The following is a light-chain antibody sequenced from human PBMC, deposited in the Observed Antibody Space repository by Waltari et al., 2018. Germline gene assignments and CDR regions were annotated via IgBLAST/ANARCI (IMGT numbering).Light chain of an antibody. CDR1: ESVGTN. J-gene: IGKJ4*01. V-gene: IGKV3-15*01. Sequence: ETVMTQSPATLSVSPGESATLSCRATESVGTNLAWYLQKPGQPPRLLTWHAAARATGVPNRFSGSGSGTEFTLTISSLQSEDFALYFCQQYNNWPPLTFGGGTKVEMK. CDR2: HAA. CDR3: QQYNNWPPLT.